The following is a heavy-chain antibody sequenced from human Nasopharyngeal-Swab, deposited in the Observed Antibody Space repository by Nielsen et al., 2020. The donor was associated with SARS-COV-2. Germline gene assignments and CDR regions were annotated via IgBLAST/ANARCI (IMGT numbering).Heavy chain of an antibody. CDR2: INPGDSDV. V-gene: IGHV5-51*01. Sequence: VRQMPGKGLEWVGFINPGDSDVRYSPSFQGQVIISADRSISTAYLQWRSVKASDSAIYYCARHEPTYYSFCGLDVWGQGTTVTVSS. J-gene: IGHJ6*02. D-gene: IGHD2-21*01. CDR3: ARHEPTYYSFCGLDV.